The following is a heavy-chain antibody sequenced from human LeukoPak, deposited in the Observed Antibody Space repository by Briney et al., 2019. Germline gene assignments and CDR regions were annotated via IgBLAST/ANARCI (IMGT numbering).Heavy chain of an antibody. J-gene: IGHJ4*02. CDR1: GGSFSGYS. CDR2: MIHSGST. Sequence: SETLSLTCAVYGGSFSGYSWSWIRQPPGKGLEWVGEMIHSGSTNYNPSLKSRVTISVDTSKNQFSLKVSSVTAADTAVYYRARVRTLWFGELFDYWGQGTLVTVSS. D-gene: IGHD3-10*01. V-gene: IGHV4-34*12. CDR3: ARVRTLWFGELFDY.